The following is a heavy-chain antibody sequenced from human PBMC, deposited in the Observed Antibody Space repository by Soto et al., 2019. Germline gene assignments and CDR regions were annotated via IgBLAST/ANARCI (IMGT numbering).Heavy chain of an antibody. CDR3: PRPPKFSGSSQTRPDF. CDR2: ISQSGNT. Sequence: PSETLSLTGSIDSGAFRGYYWSWILQPPGNGLEWIREISQSGNTNYSPSLKSRVSISIDTSKKQFSLNLSSVSAAYTAVYYCPRPPKFSGSSQTRPDFWRQGTLVTVSS. V-gene: IGHV4-34*01. J-gene: IGHJ4*02. D-gene: IGHD6-25*01. CDR1: SGAFRGYY.